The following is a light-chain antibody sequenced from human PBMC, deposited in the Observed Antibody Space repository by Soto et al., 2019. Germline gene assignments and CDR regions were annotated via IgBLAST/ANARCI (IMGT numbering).Light chain of an antibody. J-gene: IGKJ1*01. CDR3: QQLSSYPWT. CDR2: GAS. Sequence: DIQLPQSPSFLSTSEGDRLTITCRASQGISSYLAWYQQKPGKAPKLLIYGASTLQSGVPARFSGSGSGTEFTLTISSLQPEDFATYYCQQLSSYPWTFGQGTKVDIK. V-gene: IGKV1-9*01. CDR1: QGISSY.